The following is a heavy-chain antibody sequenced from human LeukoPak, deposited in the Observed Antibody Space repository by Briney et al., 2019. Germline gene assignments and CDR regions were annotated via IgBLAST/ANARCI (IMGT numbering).Heavy chain of an antibody. CDR1: GYTFTSYA. CDR2: INTNTGNP. Sequence: ASVTVSCTASGYTFTSYAMNWVRQAPGQGPEWMGWINTNTGNPTYAQGFTGRFVFSLDTSVSTAYLQISSLKAEDTAVYYCARAVLAAAGTSLYNWFDPWGQGTLVTVSS. J-gene: IGHJ5*02. V-gene: IGHV7-4-1*02. CDR3: ARAVLAAAGTSLYNWFDP. D-gene: IGHD6-13*01.